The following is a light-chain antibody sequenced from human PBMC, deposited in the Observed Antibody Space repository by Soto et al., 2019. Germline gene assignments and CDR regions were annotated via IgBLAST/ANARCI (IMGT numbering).Light chain of an antibody. CDR1: QDINNY. CDR2: AAS. J-gene: IGKJ3*01. CDR3: QQYKSYPFT. Sequence: DIQMTQSPSSLSASVGDRVTITCRASQDINNYLAWFQQRPGQAPKSLIFAASNLQSGVSSKFSGSGSGTDFTLTISSLQPGDFATYYCQQYKSYPFTFGPGTKVDIK. V-gene: IGKV1-16*02.